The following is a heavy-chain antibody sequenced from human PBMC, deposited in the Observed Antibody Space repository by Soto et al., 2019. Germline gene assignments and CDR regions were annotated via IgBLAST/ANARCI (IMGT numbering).Heavy chain of an antibody. CDR2: IIPIFGTA. CDR3: ARGSGYSSSWSPFDY. V-gene: IGHV1-69*13. D-gene: IGHD6-13*01. Sequence: SVKVSCKAPGGTFSSYAISWVRQAPGQGLEWMGGIIPIFGTANYAQKFQGRVTITADESTSTAYMELSSLRSEDTAVYYCARGSGYSSSWSPFDYWGQGTLVTVSS. J-gene: IGHJ4*02. CDR1: GGTFSSYA.